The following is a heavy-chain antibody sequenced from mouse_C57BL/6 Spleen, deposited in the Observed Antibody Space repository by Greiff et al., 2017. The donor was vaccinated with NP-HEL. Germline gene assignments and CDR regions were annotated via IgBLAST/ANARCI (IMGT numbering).Heavy chain of an antibody. D-gene: IGHD1-1*01. V-gene: IGHV10-3*01. CDR1: GFTFNTYA. CDR3: VRDFPITTLVATPYWYFEV. J-gene: IGHJ1*03. CDR2: IRRKSSNYAT. Sequence: EVQLVESGGGLVQPKGSLKLSCAASGFTFNTYAMHWVRQAPGKGLEWVARIRRKSSNYATYYADSVKDRFTISRDDSQSMLYLQMNNLKTEDTAMYYCVRDFPITTLVATPYWYFEVWGTGTTVTVSS.